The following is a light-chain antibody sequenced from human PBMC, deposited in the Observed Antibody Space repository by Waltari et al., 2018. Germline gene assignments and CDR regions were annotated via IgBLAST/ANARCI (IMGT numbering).Light chain of an antibody. CDR2: EVS. V-gene: IGLV2-14*01. Sequence: QSALTQPASVSGSPGQSITTSCTGTSSDVGGYNYVSWYQQHPGKAPKLMIYEVSNRHSGVSNRFSGSKSGNTASLTISGLQAEDEADYYCSSYTSSSTLFGGGTKLTVL. J-gene: IGLJ2*01. CDR3: SSYTSSSTL. CDR1: SSDVGGYNY.